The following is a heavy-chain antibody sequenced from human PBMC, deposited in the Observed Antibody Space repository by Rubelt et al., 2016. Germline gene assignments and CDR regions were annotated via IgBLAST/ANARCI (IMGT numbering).Heavy chain of an antibody. J-gene: IGHJ4*02. V-gene: IGHV4-31*03. Sequence: VQLQESGPGLVKPSQTLSLTCTVSGGSISSGGSYWSWIRQHPGKGLEWIGSIYYSGSTYYNPSLTSRVTISVATSKNQYSLKLGAGTAADTAVYYCARDGRFASRPGSPWGQGTLVTVSS. CDR3: ARDGRFASRPGSP. CDR2: IYYSGST. D-gene: IGHD3-3*01. CDR1: GGSISSGGSY.